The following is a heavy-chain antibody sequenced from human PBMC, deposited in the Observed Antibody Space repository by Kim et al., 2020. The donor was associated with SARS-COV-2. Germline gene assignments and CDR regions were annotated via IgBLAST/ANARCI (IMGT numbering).Heavy chain of an antibody. CDR1: GFTFSSYA. J-gene: IGHJ6*02. D-gene: IGHD6-19*01. CDR2: ISGSGGST. V-gene: IGHV3-23*01. CDR3: GTAVAVDYYYGMDV. Sequence: GGSLRLSCAASGFTFSSYAMSWVRQAPGKGLEWVSAISGSGGSTYYADSVKGRFTISRDNSKNTLYLQMNSLRAEDTAVYYCGTAVAVDYYYGMDVWGQGTTVTVSS.